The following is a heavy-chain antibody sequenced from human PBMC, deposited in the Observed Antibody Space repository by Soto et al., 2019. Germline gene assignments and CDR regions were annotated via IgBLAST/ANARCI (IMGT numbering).Heavy chain of an antibody. CDR1: GFTFSSYS. CDR2: ISSSSSYI. V-gene: IGHV3-21*01. D-gene: IGHD2-15*01. Sequence: EVQLVESGGGLVKPGGSLRLSCAASGFTFSSYSMNWVRQAPGKGLEWVSSISSSSSYIYYADSVKGRFTISRDNAKNSRYLQMNRLGVEDTAVYYCARDGLDCSGGSCYSICFDYWGQGTLVAVSS. J-gene: IGHJ4*02. CDR3: ARDGLDCSGGSCYSICFDY.